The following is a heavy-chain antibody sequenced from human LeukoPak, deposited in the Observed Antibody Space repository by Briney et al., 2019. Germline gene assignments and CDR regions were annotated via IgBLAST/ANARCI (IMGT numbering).Heavy chain of an antibody. D-gene: IGHD4-17*01. CDR1: GFTVSSNY. CDR3: ARGGDYVLSYFDY. J-gene: IGHJ4*02. Sequence: GGSLRLSCAASGFTVSSNYMSWVRQAPGKGLEWVSGMNWNGASTGYADSVKGRFTISRDNAKNSLYLQMNSLRAEDTALYYCARGGDYVLSYFDYWGQGTLVTVSS. V-gene: IGHV3-20*04. CDR2: MNWNGAST.